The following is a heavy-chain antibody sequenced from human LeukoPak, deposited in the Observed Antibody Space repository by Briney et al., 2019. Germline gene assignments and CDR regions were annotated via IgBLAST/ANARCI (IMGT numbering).Heavy chain of an antibody. CDR3: EAQLLYSAFDY. V-gene: IGHV4-30-2*01. D-gene: IGHD2-2*02. CDR2: IYHSGST. CDR1: GGSISSGGYY. Sequence: PSQTLSLTCTVSGGSISSGGYYWSWIRQPPGKGLVWIGYIYHSGSTYYNPSLKSRVTISVDRSKNQFSLKLSSVTAADTAVYYCEAQLLYSAFDYWGQGTLVTVSS. J-gene: IGHJ4*02.